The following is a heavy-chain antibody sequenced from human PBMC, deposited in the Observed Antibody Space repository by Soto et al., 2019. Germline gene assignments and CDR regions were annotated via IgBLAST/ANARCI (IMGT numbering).Heavy chain of an antibody. CDR3: ARHTGEYRKRDYYYYYGMDV. V-gene: IGHV5-51*01. D-gene: IGHD5-12*01. CDR2: IYPADSDT. J-gene: IGHJ6*02. CDR1: EYSFTNYW. Sequence: PGESVKISCNASEYSFTNYWIGGVREMRGRGLGMMGIIYPADSDTTYSPYFQGQVTITADKSISTADLQGSSMKASDNAMYYCARHTGEYRKRDYYYYYGMDVWGQGTTVTVSS.